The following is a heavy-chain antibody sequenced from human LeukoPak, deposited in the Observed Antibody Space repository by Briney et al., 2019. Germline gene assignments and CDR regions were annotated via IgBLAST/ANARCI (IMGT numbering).Heavy chain of an antibody. Sequence: SETLSLTCAVYGGSFSGYYWSWIRQPPGKGLEWMGEINISGRTNNNPPLKSRVTISVDTSKNQFSLKLSSVTAADTAVYYCARGRVAVAGTNFDYWGQGTLVTVSS. CDR3: ARGRVAVAGTNFDY. J-gene: IGHJ4*02. V-gene: IGHV4-34*01. CDR2: INISGRT. D-gene: IGHD6-19*01. CDR1: GGSFSGYY.